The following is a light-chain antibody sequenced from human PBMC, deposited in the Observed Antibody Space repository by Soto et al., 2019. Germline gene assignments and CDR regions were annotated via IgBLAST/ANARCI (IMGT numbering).Light chain of an antibody. V-gene: IGKV3-20*01. CDR1: QSVNSNY. CDR3: QLYGYSPPTWT. CDR2: GAS. Sequence: EIVLTQYKGTLSLSPGERATLSCRASQSVNSNYLAWYQQKPGQAPRLLISGASSRATAIPDRFSGSGSGTDFTLTISRLEPEDFAVYYCQLYGYSPPTWTFGQGTNVDIK. J-gene: IGKJ1*01.